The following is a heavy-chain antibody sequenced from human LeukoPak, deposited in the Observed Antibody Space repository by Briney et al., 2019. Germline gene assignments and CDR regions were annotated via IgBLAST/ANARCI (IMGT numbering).Heavy chain of an antibody. CDR3: ARKAVAGTGKFDY. V-gene: IGHV1-18*04. CDR2: ISPDNGDT. CDR1: GYTFTTNG. Sequence: ASVKVSCRASGYTFTTNGISWVRQAPGQGLEWMAWISPDNGDTKYAQEFQGRLTVTTDTSTSTAYMELRSLRSDDTALYHCARKAVAGTGKFDYWGQGTLVTVSS. J-gene: IGHJ4*02. D-gene: IGHD6-19*01.